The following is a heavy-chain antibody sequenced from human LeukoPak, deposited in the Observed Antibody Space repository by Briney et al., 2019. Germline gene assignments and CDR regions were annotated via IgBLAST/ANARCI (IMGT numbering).Heavy chain of an antibody. CDR1: GFTFSSYG. CDR3: AKAQKYYYDSSGYPD. V-gene: IGHV3-30*18. CDR2: ISYDGSNK. J-gene: IGHJ4*02. D-gene: IGHD3-22*01. Sequence: GGSLRLSCAASGFTFSSYGMHWVRQAPGKGLEWVAVISYDGSNKYYADSVKGRFTISRDNSKNTLYLQMNSLRAEDTAVYYCAKAQKYYYDSSGYPDWGQGTLVTASS.